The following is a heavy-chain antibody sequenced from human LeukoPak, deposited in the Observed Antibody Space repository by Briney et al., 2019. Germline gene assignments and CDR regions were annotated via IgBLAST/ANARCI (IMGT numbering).Heavy chain of an antibody. CDR2: IYHSGST. Sequence: PSETLSLTCTVSGYSISSGYYRGWIRQPPGKGLEWIGSIYHSGSTYYNPSLKSRVTISVDTSKNQFSLKLSSVTAADTAVYYCARDPTYSSSWYMEWYYYYYMDVWGKGTTVTVSS. CDR1: GYSISSGYY. D-gene: IGHD6-13*01. CDR3: ARDPTYSSSWYMEWYYYYYMDV. V-gene: IGHV4-38-2*02. J-gene: IGHJ6*03.